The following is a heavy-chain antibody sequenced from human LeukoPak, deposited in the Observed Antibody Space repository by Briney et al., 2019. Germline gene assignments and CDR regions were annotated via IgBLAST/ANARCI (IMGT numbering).Heavy chain of an antibody. Sequence: ASVKVSSKVSGYTLTELSMHWVRQAPGKGLEWMGGFDPEDGETIYAQKFQGRVTMTEDTSTDTAYMELSSLRSEDTAVYYCATGVVTATLIDYWGQGTLVTVSS. J-gene: IGHJ4*02. CDR3: ATGVVTATLIDY. D-gene: IGHD2-21*02. CDR1: GYTLTELS. CDR2: FDPEDGET. V-gene: IGHV1-24*01.